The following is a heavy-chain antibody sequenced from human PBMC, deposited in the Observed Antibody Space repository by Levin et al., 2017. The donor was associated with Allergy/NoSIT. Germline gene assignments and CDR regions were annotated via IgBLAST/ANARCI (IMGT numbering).Heavy chain of an antibody. Sequence: PGGSLRLSCAASGFTFSSYGMHWVRQAPGKGLEWVAVISYDGSNKYYADSVKGRFTISRDNSKNTLYLQMNSLRAEDTAVYYCAKISGSYYVGDYWGQGTLVTVSS. CDR2: ISYDGSNK. J-gene: IGHJ4*02. D-gene: IGHD3-10*01. V-gene: IGHV3-30*18. CDR1: GFTFSSYG. CDR3: AKISGSYYVGDY.